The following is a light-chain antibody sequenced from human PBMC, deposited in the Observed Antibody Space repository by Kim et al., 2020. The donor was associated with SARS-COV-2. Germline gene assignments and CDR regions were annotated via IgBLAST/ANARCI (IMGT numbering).Light chain of an antibody. Sequence: ASVGDRVTITCRTSQSISSHLNWYHQKPGRAPKLLIYAASTLQGGVPTRFSGSGSETDFTLTISSLQPEDFATYFCQQSYITPFTFGPGTKVDIK. CDR2: AAS. CDR1: QSISSH. V-gene: IGKV1-39*01. J-gene: IGKJ3*01. CDR3: QQSYITPFT.